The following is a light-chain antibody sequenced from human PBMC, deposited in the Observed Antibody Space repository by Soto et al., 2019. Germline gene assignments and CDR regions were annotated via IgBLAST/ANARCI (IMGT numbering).Light chain of an antibody. CDR1: QSVSSSY. J-gene: IGKJ1*01. Sequence: EIVLTQSPGTLSLSPGERATLSCRASQSVSSSYLAWYQQKPGQAPRLPIYGASSRATRIPDRFSGSGSGTDFTLTISGLEPEDLAVYYCHQYGKAFGQGTKVEIK. CDR3: HQYGKA. CDR2: GAS. V-gene: IGKV3-20*01.